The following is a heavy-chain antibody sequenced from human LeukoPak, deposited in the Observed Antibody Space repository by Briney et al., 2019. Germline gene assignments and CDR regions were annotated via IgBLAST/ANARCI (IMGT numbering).Heavy chain of an antibody. D-gene: IGHD2-21*02. Sequence: SETLSLTCSVSGYSMSSGYYWGWIRQPPERGLEWIGSMYHTGSTYYNPSLKSRVSMSVDTSKNQFSLKLSSVTAADTAVYYCARSPRRVTATIYFEYWGQGTLVTASS. J-gene: IGHJ4*02. CDR2: MYHTGST. V-gene: IGHV4-38-2*02. CDR1: GYSMSSGYY. CDR3: ARSPRRVTATIYFEY.